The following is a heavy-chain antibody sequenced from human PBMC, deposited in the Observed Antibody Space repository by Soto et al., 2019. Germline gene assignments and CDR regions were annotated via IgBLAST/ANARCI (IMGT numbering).Heavy chain of an antibody. CDR2: IALGSGNT. D-gene: IGHD3-22*01. CDR3: ATHSGYYYDGMDV. J-gene: IGHJ6*02. Sequence: SVKVSCKASAFTFSGSSVQWVRQARGQTLEWMGWIALGSGNTNYAPKFLGRLTLPRDMSTSTAYMELNSLRSEDTAVYYCATHSGYYYDGMDVWGQGTTVTVSS. CDR1: AFTFSGSS. V-gene: IGHV1-58*01.